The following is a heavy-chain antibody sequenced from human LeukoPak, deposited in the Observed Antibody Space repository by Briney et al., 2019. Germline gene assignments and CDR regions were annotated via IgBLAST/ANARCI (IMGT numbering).Heavy chain of an antibody. CDR3: ARDFVEWFDP. D-gene: IGHD2-15*01. Sequence: GGSLRLSCAASGFTITTNYMNWVRQAPGKGLEWVSVIYGDDETNYADSVKGRFTISRDNSKNTLYLQMNSLRADDTAVYYCARDFVEWFDPWGQGTLVTVSS. CDR2: IYGDDET. V-gene: IGHV3-53*01. J-gene: IGHJ5*02. CDR1: GFTITTNY.